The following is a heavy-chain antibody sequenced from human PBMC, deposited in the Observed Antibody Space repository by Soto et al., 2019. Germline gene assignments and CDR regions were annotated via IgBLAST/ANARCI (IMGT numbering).Heavy chain of an antibody. J-gene: IGHJ4*02. Sequence: QVQLQQWGAGLLKPSETLSLTCAVYGGSFSGYYWSWIRQPPGKGLEWIGEINHSGSTNYNPSLKSRVTISVDTSKNQFSLKLSSVTAADTAVYYCARGIEYCGCDCYCFHYWGQGTLVTVSS. V-gene: IGHV4-34*01. CDR2: INHSGST. CDR1: GGSFSGYY. D-gene: IGHD2-21*02. CDR3: ARGIEYCGCDCYCFHY.